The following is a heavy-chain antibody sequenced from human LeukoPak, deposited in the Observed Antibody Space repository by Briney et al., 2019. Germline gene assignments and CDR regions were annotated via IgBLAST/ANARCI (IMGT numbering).Heavy chain of an antibody. V-gene: IGHV3-11*01. CDR1: GFTFSDYY. D-gene: IGHD6-13*01. CDR3: AREIISSSWGYYYMDV. J-gene: IGHJ6*03. Sequence: SGGSLRLSCTASGFTFSDYYMSWIRQAPGKGLEWVSYISSSGSTIYYADSVKGRFTISRDNAKNSLYLQMNSLRAEDTAVYYCAREIISSSWGYYYMDVWGKGTTVTISS. CDR2: ISSSGSTI.